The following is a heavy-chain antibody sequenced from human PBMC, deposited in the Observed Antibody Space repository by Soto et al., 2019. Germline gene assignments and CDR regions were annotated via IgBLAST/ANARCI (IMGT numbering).Heavy chain of an antibody. J-gene: IGHJ3*01. V-gene: IGHV3-23*01. CDR2: ISDAAGSA. D-gene: IGHD4-17*01. CDR3: ARPYGGKIGDAPDL. CDR1: GFAFSSYA. Sequence: EVQLLESGGGLVQPGGSLRLSCVASGFAFSSYAMSWVRQVPGQGLAWVSTISDAAGSAYYVDSVKGRFTISRDNSKKTLYLHMNSLRAEDSAVYYCARPYGGKIGDAPDLWGPGTRVTVSS.